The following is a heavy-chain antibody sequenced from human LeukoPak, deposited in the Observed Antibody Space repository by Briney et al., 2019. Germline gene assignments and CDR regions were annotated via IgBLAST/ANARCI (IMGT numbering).Heavy chain of an antibody. D-gene: IGHD3-22*01. CDR1: GFTFDDYA. J-gene: IGHJ4*02. Sequence: GGSLRLSCAASGFTFDDYAMHWVRQAPGKGLEWVSGISWNSGSIGYADSVKGRFTISRDNAKNSLYLQMNSLRAEDTALYYCAKANYYDSSGPFDYWGQGTLVTVSS. CDR3: AKANYYDSSGPFDY. CDR2: ISWNSGSI. V-gene: IGHV3-9*01.